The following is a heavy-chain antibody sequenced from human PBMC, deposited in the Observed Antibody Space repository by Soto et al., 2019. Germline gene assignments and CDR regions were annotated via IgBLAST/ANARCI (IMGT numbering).Heavy chain of an antibody. V-gene: IGHV1-3*05. J-gene: IGHJ4*02. CDR3: ARGLGGYYPPFDY. Sequence: QVQLVQSGAEEKKPGASVKVSCKASGYTFTSYAIHWVRQAPGHRLERMGWINAGNGNTKYSQKLQGRVTITRDTSASTAYMELSSLRSEETAVYCCARGLGGYYPPFDYWGQGTLVMVSS. D-gene: IGHD3-22*01. CDR2: INAGNGNT. CDR1: GYTFTSYA.